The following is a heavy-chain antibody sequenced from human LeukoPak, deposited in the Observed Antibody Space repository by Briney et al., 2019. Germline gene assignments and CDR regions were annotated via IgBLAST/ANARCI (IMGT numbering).Heavy chain of an antibody. Sequence: GGSLRLSCAASGFTFSSYSMNWVRQAPGKGLEWVSSISSSSSYIYYADSVKGRFTISRDNAKNTLYLQMNSLRAEDTAVYYCARVWEDAFDIWGQGTMVTVSS. CDR2: ISSSSSYI. V-gene: IGHV3-21*01. D-gene: IGHD1-26*01. J-gene: IGHJ3*02. CDR3: ARVWEDAFDI. CDR1: GFTFSSYS.